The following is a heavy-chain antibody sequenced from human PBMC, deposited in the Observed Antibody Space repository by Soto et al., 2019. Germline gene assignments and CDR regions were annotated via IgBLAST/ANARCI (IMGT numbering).Heavy chain of an antibody. J-gene: IGHJ4*02. CDR2: ISYDGSNK. CDR1: GFTFSSYG. D-gene: IGHD3-16*02. Sequence: GGSLRLSCAASGFTFSSYGMHWVRQAPGKGLEWVAVISYDGSNKYYVDSVKGRFTISRDNSKNTLYLQMNSLRAEDTAVYYCAKPDGLGELSSFFDYWGQGTLVTVSS. CDR3: AKPDGLGELSSFFDY. V-gene: IGHV3-30*18.